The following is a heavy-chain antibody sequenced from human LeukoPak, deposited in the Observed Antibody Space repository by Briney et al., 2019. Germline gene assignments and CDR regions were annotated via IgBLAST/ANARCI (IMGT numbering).Heavy chain of an antibody. D-gene: IGHD5-12*01. J-gene: IGHJ4*02. Sequence: GESLKISCKASGYRFSSHWVGWVRQMPGKGLEWMGMIYPGDSDTRYSPSFQGQVTISADKSLTTAYLQWSSLEALDTAMYYCGRHSRGFSGYEYFFDYWGQGTLVTVSS. V-gene: IGHV5-51*01. CDR3: GRHSRGFSGYEYFFDY. CDR1: GYRFSSHW. CDR2: IYPGDSDT.